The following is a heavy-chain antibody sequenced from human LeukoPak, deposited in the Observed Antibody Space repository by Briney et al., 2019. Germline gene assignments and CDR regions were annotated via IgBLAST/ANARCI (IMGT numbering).Heavy chain of an antibody. J-gene: IGHJ3*02. V-gene: IGHV3-21*01. CDR3: ASGCSGGSCPDGAFDI. D-gene: IGHD2-15*01. CDR2: ISSSSSYI. CDR1: GFTFSSYS. Sequence: PGGSLRLSCAASGFTFSSYSMNWVRQAPGKGLEWVSSISSSSSYIYYADSVKGRFTISRDNAKNSLYLQTNSLRAEDTAVYYYASGCSGGSCPDGAFDIWGQGTMVTVSS.